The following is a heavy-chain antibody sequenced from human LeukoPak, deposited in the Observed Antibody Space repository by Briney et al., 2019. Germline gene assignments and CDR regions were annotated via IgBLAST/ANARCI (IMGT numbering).Heavy chain of an antibody. V-gene: IGHV1-8*01. Sequence: ASVNVSCKASVYTFTSYDINWVRQATGQGVEWMGWMNPNSGNTGYAQKFQGRVTMTRNTSISTAYMELSSLRSEDTAVYYCARGQWDGEGYYFDYWGQGTLVTVSS. CDR1: VYTFTSYD. CDR2: MNPNSGNT. J-gene: IGHJ4*02. CDR3: ARGQWDGEGYYFDY. D-gene: IGHD2-21*01.